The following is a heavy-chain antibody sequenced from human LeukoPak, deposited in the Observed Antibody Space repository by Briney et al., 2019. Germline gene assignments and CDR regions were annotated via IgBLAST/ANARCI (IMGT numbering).Heavy chain of an antibody. CDR2: ITSSSRYT. Sequence: GGSLRLSCAASVFTFSTYNMNWVRQAPGKGLEWVSSITSSSRYTFYADSVKGRFTISRDNSKNTLYLQMNSLRAEDTAVYYCAKGPIRYFDWLLSEFDPWGQGTLVTVSS. CDR1: VFTFSTYN. J-gene: IGHJ5*02. D-gene: IGHD3-9*01. CDR3: AKGPIRYFDWLLSEFDP. V-gene: IGHV3-21*04.